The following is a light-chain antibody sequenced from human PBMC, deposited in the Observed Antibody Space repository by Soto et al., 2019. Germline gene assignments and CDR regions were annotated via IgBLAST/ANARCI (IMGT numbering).Light chain of an antibody. CDR2: GNT. Sequence: QSVLTQPPSISGAPGQRVTISCTGSSSNIGAGSDVHWYHQLPGTAPKLLIYGNTNRPSGVPDLFSGSKSGTSASLAIAGLQTEDEGDYYFQTYDSSLSGLYVFGTGTKVTVL. J-gene: IGLJ1*01. CDR3: QTYDSSLSGLYV. CDR1: SSNIGAGSD. V-gene: IGLV1-40*01.